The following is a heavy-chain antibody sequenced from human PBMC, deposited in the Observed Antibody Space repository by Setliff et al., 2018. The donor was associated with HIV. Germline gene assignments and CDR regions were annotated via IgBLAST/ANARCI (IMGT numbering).Heavy chain of an antibody. CDR3: ARRHTAFDP. CDR1: GGSISSNNYF. J-gene: IGHJ5*02. CDR2: IYYSGST. V-gene: IGHV4-39*01. D-gene: IGHD5-18*01. Sequence: PSETLSLTCTVSGGSISSNNYFWGWTRQPPEKGLEWIGSIYYSGSTYYNPSLKSRVTISIDTSRNQFSLKLTSVTAADTAMYYCARRHTAFDPWGQGTLVTVSS.